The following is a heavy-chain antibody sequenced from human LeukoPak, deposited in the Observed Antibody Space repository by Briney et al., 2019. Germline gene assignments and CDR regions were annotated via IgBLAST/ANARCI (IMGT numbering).Heavy chain of an antibody. Sequence: SVKVSCKASGGTFSSYAISWMRQAPGQGLEWMGGIIPIFGTANYAQKFQGRVTITADESTSTAYMELSSLRSEDTAVYYCARDLTYYYDSSGYYYRAFDIWGQGTMVTVSS. CDR1: GGTFSSYA. CDR3: ARDLTYYYDSSGYYYRAFDI. J-gene: IGHJ3*02. CDR2: IIPIFGTA. D-gene: IGHD3-22*01. V-gene: IGHV1-69*13.